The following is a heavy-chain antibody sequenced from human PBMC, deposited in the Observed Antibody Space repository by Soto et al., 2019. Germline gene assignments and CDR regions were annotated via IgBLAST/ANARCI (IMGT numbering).Heavy chain of an antibody. V-gene: IGHV1-69*13. CDR2: IIPIFGTA. J-gene: IGHJ4*02. CDR3: ARATPIVATITSLDY. CDR1: GGTFSSYA. Sequence: SVKVSCKASGGTFSSYAISWVRQAPGQGLEWMGGIIPIFGTANYAQKFQGRVTITADESTSTAYMELSSLRSEDTAVYYCARATPIVATITSLDYWGQGTLVTVSS. D-gene: IGHD5-12*01.